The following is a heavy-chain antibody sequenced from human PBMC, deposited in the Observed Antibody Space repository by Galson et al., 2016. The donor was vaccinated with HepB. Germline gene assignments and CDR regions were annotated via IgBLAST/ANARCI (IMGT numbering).Heavy chain of an antibody. D-gene: IGHD3/OR15-3a*01. CDR3: AKDAAYDFWSGYEGNYRMDV. J-gene: IGHJ6*02. CDR1: GFTFSNYG. V-gene: IGHV3-30*18. CDR2: ISYDGSNK. Sequence: SLRLSCAGSGFTFSNYGIHWVRQAPGKGPERVAVISYDGSNKYYADFLKGRFIISRENSKNTLYLKMNSLRDDDTAVYYCAKDAAYDFWSGYEGNYRMDVWGQGTTVTVSS.